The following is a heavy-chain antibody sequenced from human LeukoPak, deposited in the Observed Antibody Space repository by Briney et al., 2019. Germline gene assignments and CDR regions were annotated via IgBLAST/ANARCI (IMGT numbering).Heavy chain of an antibody. Sequence: GGSLRLSCAASGFTFSSYGMSWVRQAPGKGLEWVSAISGSGGSTYYADSVKGRFTISRDNSKNTLYLQMNSLRAEDTAVYYCAKAPGYSSGIDYWGQGTLVTVSS. CDR3: AKAPGYSSGIDY. CDR2: ISGSGGST. CDR1: GFTFSSYG. D-gene: IGHD6-25*01. J-gene: IGHJ4*02. V-gene: IGHV3-23*01.